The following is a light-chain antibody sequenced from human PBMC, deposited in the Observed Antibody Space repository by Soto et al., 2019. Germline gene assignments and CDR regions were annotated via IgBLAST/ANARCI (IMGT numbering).Light chain of an antibody. CDR1: QDISNY. CDR3: EEYDNLPPVT. CDR2: DAS. J-gene: IGKJ4*01. Sequence: DIQMTQSPSSLSASVGDRATITCQASQDISNYSNWYHQKPGKAPKLLIYDASNLETGVPSRFSGGGAGTDFTFTISSLQQEDIATDYCEEYDNLPPVTVGGGTEVEIE. V-gene: IGKV1-33*01.